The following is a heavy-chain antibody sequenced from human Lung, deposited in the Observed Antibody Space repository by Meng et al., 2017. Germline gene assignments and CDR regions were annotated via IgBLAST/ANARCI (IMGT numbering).Heavy chain of an antibody. CDR1: GGSFSDYY. Sequence: VQVLEGGAGLLKPSETLSLTCVVSGGSFSDYYWSWTRQPPGRGLEWIGEINHSGSTNYNPSLESRATISVDTSQNNLSLKLSSVTAADSAVYYCARGPTTMAHDFDYWGQGTLVIVSS. D-gene: IGHD4-11*01. CDR3: ARGPTTMAHDFDY. J-gene: IGHJ4*02. CDR2: INHSGST. V-gene: IGHV4-34*01.